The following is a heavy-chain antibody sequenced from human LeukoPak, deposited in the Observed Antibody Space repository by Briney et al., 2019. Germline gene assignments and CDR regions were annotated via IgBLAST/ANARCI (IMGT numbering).Heavy chain of an antibody. V-gene: IGHV4-34*01. D-gene: IGHD3-22*01. J-gene: IGHJ5*02. CDR2: INHSGST. CDR1: GGSFSGYY. Sequence: KPSETLSLTCAVYGGSFSGYYWSWIRQPPGKGLEWIGEINHSGSTYFNPSLKSRVTISVDTSKNQFSLNLSSVTAADTAVYYCARHWYYYDSSGLPLENWFDPWGQGTLVTVSS. CDR3: ARHWYYYDSSGLPLENWFDP.